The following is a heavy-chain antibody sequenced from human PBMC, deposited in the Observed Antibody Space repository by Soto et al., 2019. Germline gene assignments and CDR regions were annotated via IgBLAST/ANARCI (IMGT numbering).Heavy chain of an antibody. D-gene: IGHD3-3*01. CDR1: GGTFSSYA. J-gene: IGHJ6*02. CDR3: ARGYYDFWSYGMDV. V-gene: IGHV1-69*12. CDR2: IIPIFGTA. Sequence: QVQLVQSGAEVKKPGSSVKVSCKASGGTFSSYAISWVRQAPGQGLEWMGGIIPIFGTANYAQKFQGRVTXXAXEXXSTAYMELSSLRSEDTAVYYCARGYYDFWSYGMDVWGQGTTVTVSS.